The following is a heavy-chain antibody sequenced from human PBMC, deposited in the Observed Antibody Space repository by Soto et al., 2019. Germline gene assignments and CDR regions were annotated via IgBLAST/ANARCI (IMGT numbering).Heavy chain of an antibody. CDR2: MKPNSGDT. Sequence: QVQLVQSGAEVREPGASVKVSCKASGYPFTSFDINWVRQASGQVLEWMGWMKPNSGDTGYGQKFQGRVALTRDTSTSPAYMELSGLKSEDTAVYYCVALARWGQGTLVTVSS. V-gene: IGHV1-8*01. CDR3: VALAR. CDR1: GYPFTSFD. J-gene: IGHJ4*02.